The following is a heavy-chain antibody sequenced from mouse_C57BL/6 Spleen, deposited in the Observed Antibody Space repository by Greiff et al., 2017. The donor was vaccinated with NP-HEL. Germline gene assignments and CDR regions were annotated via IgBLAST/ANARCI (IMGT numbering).Heavy chain of an antibody. D-gene: IGHD2-3*01. V-gene: IGHV1-50*01. CDR1: GYTFTSYW. J-gene: IGHJ3*01. CDR3: ARVGYYERVVAY. CDR2: IDPSDSYT. Sequence: VQLQQPGAELVKPGASVKLSCKASGYTFTSYWMQWVKQRPGQGLAWIGEIDPSDSYTNYNQKFKGKATLTVDTSSSTAYMQLSSLTSEDSAVYYCARVGYYERVVAYWGQGTLVTVSA.